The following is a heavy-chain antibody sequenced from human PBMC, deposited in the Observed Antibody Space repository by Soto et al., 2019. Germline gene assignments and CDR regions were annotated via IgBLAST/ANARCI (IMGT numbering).Heavy chain of an antibody. J-gene: IGHJ4*02. V-gene: IGHV3-74*03. CDR1: GFTFSSYW. CDR3: ARGGSSDWYAYHFDY. CDR2: ISTDGSIT. D-gene: IGHD6-19*01. Sequence: PGGSLRLSCAASGFTFSSYWMHWVRQAPGKGLVWVSRISTDGSITTYADSVKGRFTISRDNAKNTLYLQMNSLRAEDTAVYFCARGGSSDWYAYHFDYWGQGTLVTVSS.